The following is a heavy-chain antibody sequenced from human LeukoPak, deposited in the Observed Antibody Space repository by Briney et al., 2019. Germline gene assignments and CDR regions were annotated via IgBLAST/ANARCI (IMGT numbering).Heavy chain of an antibody. V-gene: IGHV4-34*01. D-gene: IGHD3-3*01. CDR1: GGSFSGYY. J-gene: IGHJ5*02. CDR3: ARSNYDFWSGYYSRFDP. Sequence: KSSETLSLTCAAYGGSFSGYYWSWIRQPPGKGLEWIGEINHSGSTNYNPSLKSRVTISVDTSKNQFSLKLSSVTAADTAVYYCARSNYDFWSGYYSRFDPWGQGTLVTVSS. CDR2: INHSGST.